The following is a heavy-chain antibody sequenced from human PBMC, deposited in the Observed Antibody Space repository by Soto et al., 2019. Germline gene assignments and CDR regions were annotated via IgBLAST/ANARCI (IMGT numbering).Heavy chain of an antibody. Sequence: SGGSLRLSCAASGFTFSSYSMNWVRQAPGKGLEWVSYISSSSSTIYYADSVKGRFTISRDNAKNSLYLQMNSLRDEDTAVYYCARGPPYYYDSSGYYRDAFDIWGQGTMVTVSS. V-gene: IGHV3-48*02. D-gene: IGHD3-22*01. CDR2: ISSSSSTI. CDR1: GFTFSSYS. J-gene: IGHJ3*02. CDR3: ARGPPYYYDSSGYYRDAFDI.